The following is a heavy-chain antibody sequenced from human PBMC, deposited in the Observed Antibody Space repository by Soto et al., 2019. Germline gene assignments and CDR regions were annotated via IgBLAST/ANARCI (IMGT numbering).Heavy chain of an antibody. CDR2: ISGSGGST. Sequence: EVQLLESGGGLVQPGGSLRLSCAASGFTFSSYAMSWVRQAPGKGLEWVSAISGSGGSTYYADSVKGRFTISRDNSKNTLYLQMNSLRAEDTAVYYCAKALRGDLWFGKDPPLVFDYWGQGTLVTVSS. D-gene: IGHD3-10*01. CDR3: AKALRGDLWFGKDPPLVFDY. J-gene: IGHJ4*02. CDR1: GFTFSSYA. V-gene: IGHV3-23*01.